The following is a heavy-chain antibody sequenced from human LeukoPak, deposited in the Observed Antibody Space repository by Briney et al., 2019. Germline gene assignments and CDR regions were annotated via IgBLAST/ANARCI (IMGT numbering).Heavy chain of an antibody. J-gene: IGHJ4*02. CDR3: ARFRLRQGRDY. CDR2: IYYSGST. V-gene: IGHV4-59*01. Sequence: SETLSLTCTVSGGSISSYYRSWIRQPPGKGLEWIGYIYYSGSTNYNPSLKSRVTISVDTSKNQFSLKLSSVTAADTAVYYCARFRLRQGRDYWGQGTLVTVS. CDR1: GGSISSYY. D-gene: IGHD6-6*01.